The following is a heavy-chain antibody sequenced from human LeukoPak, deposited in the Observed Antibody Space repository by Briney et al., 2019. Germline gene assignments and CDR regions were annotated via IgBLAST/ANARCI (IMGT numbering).Heavy chain of an antibody. J-gene: IGHJ3*02. V-gene: IGHV1-18*01. D-gene: IGHD3-3*01. CDR2: ISVYNGNT. CDR1: GYTFTSYG. Sequence: ASVKVTCKASGYTFTSYGITWVRQAPGQGLEWMGWISVYNGNTNYAQKLQGRVTMTTDTSTSTAYMELRSLRSDDTAVYYCARVRFLEWSHYPDAFDIWGQGTMVTVSS. CDR3: ARVRFLEWSHYPDAFDI.